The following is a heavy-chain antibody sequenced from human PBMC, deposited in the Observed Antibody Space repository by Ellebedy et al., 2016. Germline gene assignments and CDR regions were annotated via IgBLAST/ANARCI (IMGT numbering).Heavy chain of an antibody. CDR1: GFIFNIAG. CDR3: ARDGSEWSRDY. V-gene: IGHV3-21*06. J-gene: IGHJ4*02. D-gene: IGHD3-3*01. Sequence: GESLKISXAASGFIFNIAGMTWVRQAPGKGLEWVATIVFSGTAAYYSDSAKGRFIISRDNVKNLVFLQMNSLRVEDTAVYYCARDGSEWSRDYWGQGSLVTVSS. CDR2: IVFSGTAA.